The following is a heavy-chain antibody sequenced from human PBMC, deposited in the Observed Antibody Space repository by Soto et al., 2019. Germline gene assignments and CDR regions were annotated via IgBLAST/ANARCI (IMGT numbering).Heavy chain of an antibody. Sequence: QVQLVESGGGVVQPGRSLKLYCAASGFTFSSYGMHWVRQAPGKGLEWVAVISYDGSNKYYADSVKGRFTISRDNSKNTLYLQMNSLRAEDTAVYYCAKPQYSSCFDYWGQGTLVTVSS. V-gene: IGHV3-30*18. CDR1: GFTFSSYG. CDR2: ISYDGSNK. CDR3: AKPQYSSCFDY. J-gene: IGHJ4*02. D-gene: IGHD6-6*01.